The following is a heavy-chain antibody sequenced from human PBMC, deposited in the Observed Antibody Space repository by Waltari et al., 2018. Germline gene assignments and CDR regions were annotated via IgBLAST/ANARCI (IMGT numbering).Heavy chain of an antibody. CDR2: IIPILGIA. V-gene: IGHV1-69*04. CDR1: GGTFSSYA. CDR3: ASRSGCSGGSCYSHWFDP. D-gene: IGHD2-15*01. J-gene: IGHJ5*02. Sequence: QVQLVQSGAEVKKPGSSVKVSCKASGGTFSSYAISWVRQAPGQGLEWMGGIIPILGIANYAQKFQGRVTITADESTSPAYMELSSLRSEDTAVYYCASRSGCSGGSCYSHWFDPWGQGTLVTVSS.